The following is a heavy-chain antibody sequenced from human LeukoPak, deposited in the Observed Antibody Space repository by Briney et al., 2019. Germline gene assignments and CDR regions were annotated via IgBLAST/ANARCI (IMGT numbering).Heavy chain of an antibody. CDR1: GGSISSHY. CDR3: ARDLQYYYDSSGYYPI. CDR2: IYYSEGT. D-gene: IGHD3-22*01. V-gene: IGHV4-59*11. Sequence: PSETLSLTCTVSGGSISSHYWSWIRQPPGKGLEWIGYIYYSEGTNYNPSLKSRVTISVDTSKNQFSLKPSSVTAADTAVYYCARDLQYYYDSSGYYPIWGQGTLVTVSS. J-gene: IGHJ4*02.